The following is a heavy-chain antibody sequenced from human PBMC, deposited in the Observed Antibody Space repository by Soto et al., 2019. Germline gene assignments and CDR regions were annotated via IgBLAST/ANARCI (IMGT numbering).Heavy chain of an antibody. J-gene: IGHJ4*02. D-gene: IGHD6-6*01. CDR1: GFTFSSYA. CDR3: ARELDVAARPGSQRLDH. CDR2: ISGQSGYT. V-gene: IGHV3-21*01. Sequence: GGSLRLSCAASGFTFSSYAMAWVRQAPGKGLEWVSAISGQSGYTYYAASVKGRFTISRDNAKNSLYLQMTSLRADDTAVYYCARELDVAARPGSQRLDHWGQGT.